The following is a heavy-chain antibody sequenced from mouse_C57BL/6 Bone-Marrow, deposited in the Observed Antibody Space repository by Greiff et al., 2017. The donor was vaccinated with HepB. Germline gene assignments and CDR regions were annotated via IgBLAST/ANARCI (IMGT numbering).Heavy chain of an antibody. J-gene: IGHJ2*01. D-gene: IGHD2-3*01. V-gene: IGHV1-76*01. CDR1: GYTFTDYY. CDR2: IYPGSGNT. Sequence: VQLQQSGAELVRPGASVKLSCKASGYTFTDYYINWVKQRPGQGLEWIAKIYPGSGNTYYNEKFKGKATLTADKSSSTAYMQRSSLTSEDSAVYFSARGGWLLRPYYFDYWGQGTTLTVSS. CDR3: ARGGWLLRPYYFDY.